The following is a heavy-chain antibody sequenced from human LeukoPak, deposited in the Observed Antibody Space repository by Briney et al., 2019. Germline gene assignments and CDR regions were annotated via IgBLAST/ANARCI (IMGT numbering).Heavy chain of an antibody. V-gene: IGHV3-30*03. J-gene: IGHJ4*02. CDR1: GFTFSSYG. CDR2: ISYDGSNK. CDR3: ARDRRLIAVASTVGFFDY. Sequence: GGSLRLSCAASGFTFSSYGMHWVRQAPGKGLEWVAVISYDGSNKYYADSVKGRFTISRDNAKNSLYLQMNSLRAEDTAVYYCARDRRLIAVASTVGFFDYWGQGTLVTVSS. D-gene: IGHD6-19*01.